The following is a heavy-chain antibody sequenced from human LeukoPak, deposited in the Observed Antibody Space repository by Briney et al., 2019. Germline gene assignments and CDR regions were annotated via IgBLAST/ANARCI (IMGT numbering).Heavy chain of an antibody. CDR2: INPNSGGT. Sequence: ASVKVSCKASGYTFTGYYMHWVRQAPGQGLEWMGWINPNSGGTNYAQKFQGRVTMTRDTPISTAYMELSRLRSDDTAVYYCAREWLRFRYFGYWGQGTLVTVSS. CDR1: GYTFTGYY. CDR3: AREWLRFRYFGY. D-gene: IGHD5-12*01. J-gene: IGHJ4*02. V-gene: IGHV1-2*02.